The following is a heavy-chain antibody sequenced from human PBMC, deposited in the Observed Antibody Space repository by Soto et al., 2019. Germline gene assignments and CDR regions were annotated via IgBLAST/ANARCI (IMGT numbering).Heavy chain of an antibody. CDR3: AIHSSGWYGPFDY. V-gene: IGHV3-23*01. CDR1: GLTFSSYA. D-gene: IGHD6-19*01. J-gene: IGHJ4*02. CDR2: ISGSGGST. Sequence: EVQQLESGGGLVQPGGSLRLSCAASGLTFSSYAMSWVRQAPGKGLEWVSAISGSGGSTYYADSVKGRFTISRDNSKNTLYLKMNSLRAEDTAVYSCAIHSSGWYGPFDYWGQGTLVTVSS.